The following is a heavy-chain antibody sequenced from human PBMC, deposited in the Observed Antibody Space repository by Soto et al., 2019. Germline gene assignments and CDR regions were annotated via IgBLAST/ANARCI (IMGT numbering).Heavy chain of an antibody. CDR2: ISSSSSTI. V-gene: IGHV3-48*02. Sequence: PGGSLRLSCAASGFTFSSYSMNWVRQAPGKGLEWVSYISSSSSTIYYADSVKGRFTISRDNAKNSLYLQMNSLRDEDTAVYYCARDPGVTTTGRAFDIWGQGKMVTVSS. CDR3: ARDPGVTTTGRAFDI. CDR1: GFTFSSYS. J-gene: IGHJ3*02. D-gene: IGHD4-17*01.